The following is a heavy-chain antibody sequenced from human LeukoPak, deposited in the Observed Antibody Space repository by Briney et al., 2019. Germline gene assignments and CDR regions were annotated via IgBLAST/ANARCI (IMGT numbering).Heavy chain of an antibody. Sequence: KPSETLSLTCTVSGGSISSGDYYWSWIRQPPGKGLEWIGYIYYSGSTYYNPSLKSRVTISVDTSKNQFSLKLSSVTAADTAVYYCARVVLRFSEWLPYFDYWGQGTLVTVSS. J-gene: IGHJ4*02. V-gene: IGHV4-30-4*08. D-gene: IGHD3-3*01. CDR3: ARVVLRFSEWLPYFDY. CDR2: IYYSGST. CDR1: GGSISSGDYY.